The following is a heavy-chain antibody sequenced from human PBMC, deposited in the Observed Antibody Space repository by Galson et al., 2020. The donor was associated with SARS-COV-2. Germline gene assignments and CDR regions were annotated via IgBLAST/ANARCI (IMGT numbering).Heavy chain of an antibody. CDR2: IYNSGST. CDR3: ARHAYFYNSGSYSNYYYGMDV. Sequence: SETLSLTCSISGGSISGSYWSWIRQPPGKGLEWIGYIYNSGSTSYNPSLKSRLTISMDTSKNHLSLNLRSVTAADTAVYFCARHAYFYNSGSYSNYYYGMDVWGQGTTVTVSS. D-gene: IGHD3-10*01. CDR1: GGSISGSY. V-gene: IGHV4-59*08. J-gene: IGHJ6*02.